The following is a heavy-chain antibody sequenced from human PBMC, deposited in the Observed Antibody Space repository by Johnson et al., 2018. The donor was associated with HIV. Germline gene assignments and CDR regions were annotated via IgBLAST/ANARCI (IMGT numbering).Heavy chain of an antibody. V-gene: IGHV3-9*01. D-gene: IGHD3-10*01. CDR2: INWNGGST. Sequence: VQLVESGGGLVQPGRSLRLSCAASGFTFDDYAMHWVRQAPGKGLEWVSGINWNGGSTGYADSVTGRFTISRDNAKNSLYLQMNSLRAEDTALYYCARAPEVRGIDAFDIWGQGTMVTVSS. CDR1: GFTFDDYA. CDR3: ARAPEVRGIDAFDI. J-gene: IGHJ3*02.